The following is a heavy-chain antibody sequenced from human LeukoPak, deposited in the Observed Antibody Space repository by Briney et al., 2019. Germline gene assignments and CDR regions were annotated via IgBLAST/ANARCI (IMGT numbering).Heavy chain of an antibody. CDR2: INPNSGGT. V-gene: IGHV1-2*06. Sequence: ASVKVSCKASGYTFTGYYMHWVRQAPGQGLEWMRRINPNSGGTNYAQKFQGRVTMTRDTSISTAYMELSRLRSDDTAVYYCARLNLGYSSGGSCHHSDYWGQGTLVTVSS. CDR3: ARLNLGYSSGGSCHHSDY. D-gene: IGHD2-15*01. CDR1: GYTFTGYY. J-gene: IGHJ4*02.